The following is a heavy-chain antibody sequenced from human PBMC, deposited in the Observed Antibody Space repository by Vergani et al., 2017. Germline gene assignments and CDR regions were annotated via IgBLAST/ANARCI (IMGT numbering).Heavy chain of an antibody. CDR1: GGSISSGSYY. CDR2: IYTSGST. Sequence: QVQLQESGPGLVKPSQTLSLTCTVSGGSISSGSYYWSWIRQPAGKGLEWIGRIYTSGSTKYNPSLKSRVTISVDTSKNQFSLKLSSVTAADTAVYYCARDRLYDYYYYYMDVWGKGP. V-gene: IGHV4-61*02. D-gene: IGHD2-2*02. CDR3: ARDRLYDYYYYYMDV. J-gene: IGHJ6*03.